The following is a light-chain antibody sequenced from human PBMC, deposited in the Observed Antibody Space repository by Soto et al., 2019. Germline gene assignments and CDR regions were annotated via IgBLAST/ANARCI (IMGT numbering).Light chain of an antibody. CDR2: DVS. Sequence: DIQMTQSPSTLSASVGDRVTITCRASQTLSSWLAWYQQKPGKAPELLIYDVSSLASGVPSRFSGSGSGTEFTLTISSLQTVDFPTYYCKTYNGYPLTFGGGTRVDIK. J-gene: IGKJ4*01. V-gene: IGKV1-5*01. CDR3: KTYNGYPLT. CDR1: QTLSSW.